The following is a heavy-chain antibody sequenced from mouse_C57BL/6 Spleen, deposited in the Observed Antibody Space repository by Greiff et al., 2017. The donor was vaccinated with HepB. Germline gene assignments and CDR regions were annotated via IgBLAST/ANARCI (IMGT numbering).Heavy chain of an antibody. CDR1: GFTFSDYY. J-gene: IGHJ2*01. CDR3: ARVYSNCFDY. Sequence: EVQRVESEGGLVQPGSSMKLSCTASGFTFSDYYMAWVRQVPEKGLEWVANINYDGSSTYYLDSLKSRFIISRDNAKNILYLQMSSLKSEDTATYYCARVYSNCFDYWGQGTTLTVSS. V-gene: IGHV5-16*01. D-gene: IGHD2-5*01. CDR2: INYDGSST.